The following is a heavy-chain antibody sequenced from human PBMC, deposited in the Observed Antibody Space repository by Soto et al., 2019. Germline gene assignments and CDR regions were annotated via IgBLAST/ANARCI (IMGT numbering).Heavy chain of an antibody. D-gene: IGHD6-6*01. J-gene: IGHJ4*02. Sequence: EVQLLESGGGLVQPGGSLRLSCAASGFTFSSYAMSWVRQAPGKGLEWVSAVSGSGSGTYYADSVKGRFTIFRDNSKDTLYLQMDSLRDEDTAVYYCAKDGSVAARKGPDSWGQGTLVTVSS. CDR2: VSGSGSGT. CDR3: AKDGSVAARKGPDS. V-gene: IGHV3-23*01. CDR1: GFTFSSYA.